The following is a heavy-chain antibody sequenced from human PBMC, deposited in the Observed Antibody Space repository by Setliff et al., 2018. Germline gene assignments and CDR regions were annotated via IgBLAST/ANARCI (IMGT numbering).Heavy chain of an antibody. CDR2: INPASGTT. CDR1: GYIFTDYF. CDR3: AQVLAADTYQDY. V-gene: IGHV1-2*02. Sequence: ASVKVSCKASGYIFTDYFIHWVRQAPGQGLECMGWINPASGTTQFTDKFQGRITVTSDTSISTVYMELSGLRRDDTAIYFCAQVLAADTYQDYWGQGTMVTVSS. J-gene: IGHJ4*02. D-gene: IGHD2-21*01.